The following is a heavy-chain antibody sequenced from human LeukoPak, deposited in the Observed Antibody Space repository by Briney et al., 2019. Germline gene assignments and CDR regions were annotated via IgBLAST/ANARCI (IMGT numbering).Heavy chain of an antibody. CDR1: GYTHTELS. CDR3: ARVRYFDSDGDYPNFDY. CDR2: FDPEDGET. D-gene: IGHD3-22*01. Sequence: GASVKVSCKVSGYTHTELSMHWVRQAPGKGREWMGGFDPEDGETIYAQKFQGRVTMTEDTSTDTAYMDLSSLRSDDTAVYYCARVRYFDSDGDYPNFDYWGQGTLVTVSS. V-gene: IGHV1-24*01. J-gene: IGHJ4*02.